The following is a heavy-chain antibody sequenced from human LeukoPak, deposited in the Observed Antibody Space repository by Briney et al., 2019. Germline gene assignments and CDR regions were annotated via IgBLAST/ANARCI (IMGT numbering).Heavy chain of an antibody. Sequence: ASVKVSCKASGYTFTSYGISWVRQAPGQGLEWMGWISAYNGNTNYAQKLQGRVTITTDTSTSTAYMELRSLRSDDTAVYYCARDEYSSSWNYFDYWGQGTLVTVSS. J-gene: IGHJ4*02. V-gene: IGHV1-18*01. CDR2: ISAYNGNT. CDR3: ARDEYSSSWNYFDY. D-gene: IGHD6-13*01. CDR1: GYTFTSYG.